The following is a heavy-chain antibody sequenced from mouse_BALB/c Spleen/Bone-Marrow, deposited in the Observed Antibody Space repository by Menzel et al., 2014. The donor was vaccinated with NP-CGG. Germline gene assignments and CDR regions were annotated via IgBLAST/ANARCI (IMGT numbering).Heavy chain of an antibody. D-gene: IGHD2-10*01. Sequence: VQLQQSGPGLVQPSQSLSITCTVSGFSLTSYGVHWVRQSPGKGLEWLGVIWSGGSTDYNAAVISRLSISKDNSKSQVFFKINTLQANDTAIYFCARNTFYGNPFAYGGQGTGVTVSA. CDR2: IWSGGST. CDR3: ARNTFYGNPFAY. CDR1: GFSLTSYG. V-gene: IGHV2-2*02. J-gene: IGHJ3*01.